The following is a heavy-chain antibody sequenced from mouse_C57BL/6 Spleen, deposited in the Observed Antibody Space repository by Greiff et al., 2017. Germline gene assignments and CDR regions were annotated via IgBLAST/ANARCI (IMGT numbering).Heavy chain of an antibody. J-gene: IGHJ2*01. D-gene: IGHD2-2*01. V-gene: IGHV1-52*01. CDR3: ARGAYGYEGWFDY. Sequence: QVQLQQPGAELVRPGSSVKLSCKASGYTFTSYWMHWVKQRPIQGLEWIGNIDPSDSETHYNQKFKDKATLTVDKSSSTAYMQLSILTSEDSAAYYGARGAYGYEGWFDYWGQGTTLTVSS. CDR2: IDPSDSET. CDR1: GYTFTSYW.